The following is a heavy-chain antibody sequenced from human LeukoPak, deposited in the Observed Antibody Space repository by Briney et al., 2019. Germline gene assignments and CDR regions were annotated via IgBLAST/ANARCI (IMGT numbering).Heavy chain of an antibody. CDR2: INYRGNT. CDR1: GGSISSSSYY. V-gene: IGHV4-39*02. CDR3: AREKVDTAMASDAFDI. J-gene: IGHJ3*02. D-gene: IGHD5-18*01. Sequence: SETLSLTCTVSGGSISSSSYYWDRIRQPPGKGLDWFGIINYRGNTYYNPSLKSRVTISVDTSKSQFSLKLSSVTAADTAVYYCAREKVDTAMASDAFDIWGQGTMVTVSS.